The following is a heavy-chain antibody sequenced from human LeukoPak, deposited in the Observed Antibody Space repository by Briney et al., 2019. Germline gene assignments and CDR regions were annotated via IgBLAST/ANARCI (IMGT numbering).Heavy chain of an antibody. CDR2: IYYSGST. CDR3: ARDLELERNRWNYFES. J-gene: IGHJ4*02. V-gene: IGHV4-59*01. D-gene: IGHD1-1*01. CDR1: GASISSYY. Sequence: SETLSLTCTVSGASISSYYWSWIRQPPGKGLEWIGYIYYSGSTNYNPSLKGRVAISVDTSKNQFSLKLTSVTAADTAVYYCARDLELERNRWNYFESWGQGTLVTVSS.